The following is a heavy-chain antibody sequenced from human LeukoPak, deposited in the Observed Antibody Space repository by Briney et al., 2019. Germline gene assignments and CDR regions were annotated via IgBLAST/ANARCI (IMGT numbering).Heavy chain of an antibody. J-gene: IGHJ5*02. V-gene: IGHV1-2*02. CDR3: ASGVPLGYCTNGVCRDWFDP. D-gene: IGHD2-8*01. CDR2: VNPNSGGT. CDR1: GYTFTGYY. Sequence: ASVKVSCKASGYTFTGYYMHWVRQAPGQGLEWMGWVNPNSGGTNYAQKFQGRVTMTRDTSISTAYMELSRLRSDDTAVYYCASGVPLGYCTNGVCRDWFDPWGQGTLVTVSS.